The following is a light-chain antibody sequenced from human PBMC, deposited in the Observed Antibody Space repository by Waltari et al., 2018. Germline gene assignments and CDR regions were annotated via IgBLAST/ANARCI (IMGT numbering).Light chain of an antibody. V-gene: IGKV3-20*01. CDR1: QSVSINY. Sequence: EIVLTQSPGTLSLSPGERASLSCRASQSVSINYLAWYQQKPGQAPRLLIYGASGRATDIPDRFTASGSGTDFTLTISRLEPADFAVYYCQHYGRSPRVAFGGGTKVEIK. CDR3: QHYGRSPRVA. J-gene: IGKJ4*01. CDR2: GAS.